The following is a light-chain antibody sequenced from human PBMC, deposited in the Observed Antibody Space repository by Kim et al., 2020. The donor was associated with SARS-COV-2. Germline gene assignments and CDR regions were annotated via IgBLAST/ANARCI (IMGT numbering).Light chain of an antibody. J-gene: IGKJ2*01. V-gene: IGKV3-15*01. CDR1: QSVSSSY. CDR3: QQYKNWPPMYT. CDR2: GAS. Sequence: PGERATLSCRASQSVSSSYLAWYQQKPGQAPRLLIYGASSRATGIPARFSGRGSGTEFTLTISSLQSEDFAVYYCQQYKNWPPMYTFGQGTKLEI.